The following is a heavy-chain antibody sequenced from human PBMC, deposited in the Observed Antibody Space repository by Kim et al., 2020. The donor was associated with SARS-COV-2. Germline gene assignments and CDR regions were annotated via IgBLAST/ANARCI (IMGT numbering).Heavy chain of an antibody. CDR1: GFTFDDYA. V-gene: IGHV3-9*01. J-gene: IGHJ4*02. D-gene: IGHD3-22*01. CDR3: AKDTSYYDSSGPGFDY. CDR2: ISWNSGSI. Sequence: GGSLRLSCAASGFTFDDYAMHWVRQAPGKGLEWVSGISWNSGSIGYADSVKGRFTISRDNAKNSLYLQMNSLRAEDTALYYCAKDTSYYDSSGPGFDYWGQGTLVTVSS.